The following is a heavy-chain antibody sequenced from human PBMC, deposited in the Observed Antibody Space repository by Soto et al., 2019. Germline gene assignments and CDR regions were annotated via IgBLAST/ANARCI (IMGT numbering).Heavy chain of an antibody. CDR2: IYHGGTT. J-gene: IGHJ6*02. V-gene: IGHV4-38-2*02. CDR1: GYSISSGSY. D-gene: IGHD6-25*01. CDR3: ARESGGYDSSTRYGLDV. Sequence: ETLSLTCTVSGYSISSGSYWAWIRQPPGKGPEWIASIYHGGTTFYNPSLKSRITISVDRSKNQFSLNLSSVTAADTAIYYCARESGGYDSSTRYGLDVWGQGTTVTVSS.